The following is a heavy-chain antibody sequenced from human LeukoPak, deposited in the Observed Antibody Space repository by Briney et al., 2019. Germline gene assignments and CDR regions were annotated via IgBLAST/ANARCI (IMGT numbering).Heavy chain of an antibody. D-gene: IGHD2-2*01. CDR1: GGSLSRGSYY. Sequence: PSETLSLTCTVSGGSLSRGSYYWSWIRQHPGKALEWIAYVYYSGSTYYNPSLQSRITMSVDTSKNQFSLRMTSVTAADTAVYYCARVVRDTAGGPAAKYFDYWGQGTLVTVSS. CDR2: VYYSGST. J-gene: IGHJ4*02. CDR3: ARVVRDTAGGPAAKYFDY. V-gene: IGHV4-31*03.